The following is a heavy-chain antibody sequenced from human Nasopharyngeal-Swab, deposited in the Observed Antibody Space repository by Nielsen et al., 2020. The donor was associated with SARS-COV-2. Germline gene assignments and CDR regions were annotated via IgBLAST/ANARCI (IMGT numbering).Heavy chain of an antibody. V-gene: IGHV3-21*04. J-gene: IGHJ6*03. CDR2: ISSSSSYI. CDR1: GFTFSSYS. D-gene: IGHD2-2*01. Sequence: GESLKISCAASGFTFSSYSMNWVRQAPGKGLEWVSSISSSSSYIYYADSVKGRFTISRDNAKNSLYLQMSSLKASDTAMYYCARYIVVVPAAGRNYYYYMDVWGKGTTVTVSS. CDR3: ARYIVVVPAAGRNYYYYMDV.